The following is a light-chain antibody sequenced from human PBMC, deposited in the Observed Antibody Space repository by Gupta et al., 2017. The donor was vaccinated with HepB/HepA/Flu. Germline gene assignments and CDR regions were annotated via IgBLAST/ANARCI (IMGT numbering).Light chain of an antibody. Sequence: EVVLTQSPATLCLSPGERATLSCRASQSVSSYLAWYQQKPGQAPRLLIYDASNRATGIPAMFSGSWSGQDFTLTISSLEPEDSAVYYCQQRSNWLTFGGGTKVEIK. CDR3: QQRSNWLT. CDR1: QSVSSY. CDR2: DAS. V-gene: IGKV3-11*01. J-gene: IGKJ4*01.